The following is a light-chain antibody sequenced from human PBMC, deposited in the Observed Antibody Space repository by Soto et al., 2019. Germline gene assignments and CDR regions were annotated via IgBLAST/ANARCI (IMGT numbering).Light chain of an antibody. V-gene: IGLV2-8*01. Sequence: QSALTQPPSASGSFGQSVTISCTGTSSDVRGYNYVSWYQQHPGKAPKLMIYEVSERPSGVPDRFSGSKSGNTASLTVSGLQADDEADYYCSSYSGTNYHYVFGTGTKLTVL. CDR1: SSDVRGYNY. CDR2: EVS. CDR3: SSYSGTNYHYV. J-gene: IGLJ1*01.